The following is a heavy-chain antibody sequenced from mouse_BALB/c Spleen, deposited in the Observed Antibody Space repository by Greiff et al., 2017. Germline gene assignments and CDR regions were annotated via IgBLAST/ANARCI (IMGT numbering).Heavy chain of an antibody. D-gene: IGHD2-1*01. CDR1: GYTFTSYW. CDR3: ARSGYGNPFAY. V-gene: IGHV1-7*01. Sequence: VQLQQSGAELAKPGASVKMSCKASGYTFTSYWMHWEKQRPGQGLEWIGYINPSTGYTEYNQKFKDKATLTADKSSSTAYMQLSSLTSEDSAVYYCARSGYGNPFAYWGQGTLVTVSA. CDR2: INPSTGYT. J-gene: IGHJ3*01.